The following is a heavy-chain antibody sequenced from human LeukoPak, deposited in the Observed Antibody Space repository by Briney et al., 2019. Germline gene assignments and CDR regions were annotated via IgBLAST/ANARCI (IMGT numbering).Heavy chain of an antibody. Sequence: PSQTLSLTCTVSGGSISSGGYYWSWIRQHPGKGLEWIGYIYYSGSTYYNPSLKSRVTISVDTSKNQFSLKLSSVTAADTAVYYCARVKAPRSTSGWFDPWGQGTLVTVSS. CDR1: GGSISSGGYY. J-gene: IGHJ5*02. CDR3: ARVKAPRSTSGWFDP. D-gene: IGHD3-10*01. CDR2: IYYSGST. V-gene: IGHV4-31*03.